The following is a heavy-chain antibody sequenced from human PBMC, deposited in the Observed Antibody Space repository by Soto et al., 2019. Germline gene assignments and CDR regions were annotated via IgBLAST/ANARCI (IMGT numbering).Heavy chain of an antibody. J-gene: IGHJ5*02. CDR2: IYYSGST. CDR1: GGSIGSSSDY. V-gene: IGHV4-39*01. D-gene: IGHD6-13*01. Sequence: SETLSLTCTVSGGSIGSSSDYWGWIRQPPGKGLEWIGSIYYSGSTYYNPSLKSRVTISVDTSKNQFSLKLSSVTAADTAVYYCARHQSHSSSYVDPWGQGTLVTVSS. CDR3: ARHQSHSSSYVDP.